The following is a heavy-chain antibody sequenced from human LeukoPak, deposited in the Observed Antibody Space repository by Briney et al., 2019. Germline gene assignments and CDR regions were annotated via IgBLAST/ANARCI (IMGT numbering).Heavy chain of an antibody. J-gene: IGHJ6*02. CDR3: ARRTRGYSYGPYYYGMGV. Sequence: SETLSLTCAVYGGSFSGYYWSWIRQPPGKGLEWIGEINHSGSTNYNPSLKSRVTISLDTSKNQFSLKLSSVTAADTAVYYCARRTRGYSYGPYYYGMGVWGQGTTVTVSS. D-gene: IGHD5-18*01. CDR1: GGSFSGYY. V-gene: IGHV4-34*01. CDR2: INHSGST.